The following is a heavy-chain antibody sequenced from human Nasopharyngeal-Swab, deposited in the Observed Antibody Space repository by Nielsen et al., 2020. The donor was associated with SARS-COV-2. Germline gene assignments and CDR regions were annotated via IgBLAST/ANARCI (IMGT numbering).Heavy chain of an antibody. J-gene: IGHJ5*02. V-gene: IGHV4-59*13. Sequence: SETLSLTSTVSGGSISSYYWSWIRQPPGKGLEWIGYIYYSGSTNYNPSLKSRVTISVDTSKNQFSLKLSSVTAADTAVYYCARGVTAIRRGDNWFDPWGQGTLVTVSS. CDR2: IYYSGST. CDR3: ARGVTAIRRGDNWFDP. CDR1: GGSISSYY. D-gene: IGHD2-21*02.